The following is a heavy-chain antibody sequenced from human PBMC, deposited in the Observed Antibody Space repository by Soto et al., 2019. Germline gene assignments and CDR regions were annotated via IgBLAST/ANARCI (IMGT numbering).Heavy chain of an antibody. CDR3: ATVSKRGYSYGPIYFDY. D-gene: IGHD5-18*01. Sequence: GGSLRLSCAASGFTFSSYGMHWVRQAPGKGLEWVAVISYDGSNKYYADSVKGRFTISRDNSKNTLYLQMSSLRAEDTAVYYCATVSKRGYSYGPIYFDYWGQGTLVTVSS. J-gene: IGHJ4*02. CDR2: ISYDGSNK. CDR1: GFTFSSYG. V-gene: IGHV3-30*03.